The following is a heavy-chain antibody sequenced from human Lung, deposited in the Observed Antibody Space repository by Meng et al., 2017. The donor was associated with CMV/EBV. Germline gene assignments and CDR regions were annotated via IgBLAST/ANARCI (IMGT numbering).Heavy chain of an antibody. D-gene: IGHD3-3*01. Sequence: SETLSLXCTVSDYSISSGFYWGCVRQPPGKGLEWIGSIHHTGSSYYNPSLKSRVTLSVDTSKNQFSLKVTSVTAADTAVYYCARGIFGVVDYWGQGTLVNFAS. CDR3: ARGIFGVVDY. V-gene: IGHV4-38-2*02. CDR1: DYSISSGFY. CDR2: IHHTGSS. J-gene: IGHJ4*02.